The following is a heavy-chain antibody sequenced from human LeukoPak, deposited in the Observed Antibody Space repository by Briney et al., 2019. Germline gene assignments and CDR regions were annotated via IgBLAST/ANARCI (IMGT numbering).Heavy chain of an antibody. V-gene: IGHV4-4*07. CDR2: IYTGRST. CDR3: ARESRVLIGDGYYLDS. Sequence: SETLSLTCTVSSGSISNYYWSWIRQPAGKGLEWIGRIYTGRSTDYNPSLKSRVTMSVDTSNNQFSLKLTSVTAADTALYYCARESRVLIGDGYYLDSWGPGTLVTVSS. D-gene: IGHD2-21*01. J-gene: IGHJ4*02. CDR1: SGSISNYY.